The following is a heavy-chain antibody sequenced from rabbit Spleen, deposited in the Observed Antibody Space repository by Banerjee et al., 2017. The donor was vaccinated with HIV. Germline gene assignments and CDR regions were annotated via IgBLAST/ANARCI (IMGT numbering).Heavy chain of an antibody. D-gene: IGHD6-1*01. Sequence: QEQLEESGGDLVKPEGSLTLTCTASGFSFSSTYYMCWVRQAPGKGLEWIGCILSGDGSTYYASWAKGRFTISKTSSTTVTLQMTSLTAADTATYFCAREKSGIVGYDLWGPGTLVTVS. CDR2: ILSGDGST. V-gene: IGHV1S45*01. CDR1: GFSFSSTYY. J-gene: IGHJ4*01. CDR3: AREKSGIVGYDL.